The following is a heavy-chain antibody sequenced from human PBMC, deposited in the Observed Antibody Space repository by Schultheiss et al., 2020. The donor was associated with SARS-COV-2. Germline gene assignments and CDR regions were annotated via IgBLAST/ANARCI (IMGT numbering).Heavy chain of an antibody. D-gene: IGHD6-19*01. V-gene: IGHV3-53*01. CDR3: AKDGSGWSIGY. Sequence: GESLKISCAASGFTVSSNYMSWVRQAPGKGLEWVSVIYSGGSTYYADSVKGRFTISRDNSKNTLYLQMNSLRAEDTAVYYCAKDGSGWSIGYWGQGTLVTVSS. J-gene: IGHJ4*02. CDR2: IYSGGST. CDR1: GFTVSSNY.